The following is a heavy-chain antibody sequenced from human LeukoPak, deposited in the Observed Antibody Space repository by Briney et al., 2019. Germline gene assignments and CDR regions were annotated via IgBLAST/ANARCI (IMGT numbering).Heavy chain of an antibody. D-gene: IGHD5-24*01. CDR2: IYYSGST. Sequence: SETLSLTCTVSGGSISSYYWSWIRQPPGRGLEWIGYIYYSGSTNYNPSLKSRVTISVDMSTNQFSLKLSSVTAADTAVYYCARRVERATISRDYFDYWGQGTLVTVSS. V-gene: IGHV4-59*08. J-gene: IGHJ4*02. CDR3: ARRVERATISRDYFDY. CDR1: GGSISSYY.